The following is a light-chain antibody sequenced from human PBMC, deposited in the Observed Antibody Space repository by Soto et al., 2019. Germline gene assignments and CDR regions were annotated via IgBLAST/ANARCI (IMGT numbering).Light chain of an antibody. CDR2: KAS. J-gene: IGKJ1*01. V-gene: IGKV1-5*03. Sequence: IQVTQSPSSLSASVGDRVTITCRASQSIGSWLSWYQQKPGKAPKLLIYKASSLESGVPSRFSGSGSGTEFTLTISSLQPDDFAAYYCQQYNSYSTWTFGQGTKVDIK. CDR1: QSIGSW. CDR3: QQYNSYSTWT.